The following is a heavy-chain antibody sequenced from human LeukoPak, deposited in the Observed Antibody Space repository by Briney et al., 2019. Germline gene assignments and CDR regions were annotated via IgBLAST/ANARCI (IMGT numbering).Heavy chain of an antibody. D-gene: IGHD5-18*01. V-gene: IGHV1-46*01. Sequence: GASVKVSCKVSGYHFTSYYIHWVRQAPGQGLEWMGIINPGNSSRHYAQQFQGRVTMTSDMSTSTVYMELGGPRSEDTAVYYCATGYGAYGMDVWGQGTTVTVSS. CDR3: ATGYGAYGMDV. CDR1: GYHFTSYY. CDR2: INPGNSSR. J-gene: IGHJ6*02.